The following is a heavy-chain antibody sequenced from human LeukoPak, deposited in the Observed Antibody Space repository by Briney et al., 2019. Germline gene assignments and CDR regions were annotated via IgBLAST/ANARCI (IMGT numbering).Heavy chain of an antibody. Sequence: GGSLRLSCAASGFTFSSYAMSWVRQAPGKGLEWVSAISGSGGSTYYADSVKGRFTISRDNSKNTLYLRMNSLRAEDTAVYYCAKGRSGSYYGSWYFDLWGRGTLVTVSS. J-gene: IGHJ2*01. D-gene: IGHD1-26*01. CDR3: AKGRSGSYYGSWYFDL. V-gene: IGHV3-23*01. CDR1: GFTFSSYA. CDR2: ISGSGGST.